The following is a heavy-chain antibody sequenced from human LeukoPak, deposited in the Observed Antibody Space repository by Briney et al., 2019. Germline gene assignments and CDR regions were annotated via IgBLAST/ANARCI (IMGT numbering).Heavy chain of an antibody. CDR3: ARGTDFYGMDV. Sequence: PGGSLRLSCAASGFTVSSTYMSRVRQAPGKGLEWVSVIYSGGIDSVKGRFTISRDNAKNSLYLQMNSLRADDTAVYYCARGTDFYGMDVWGQGTTVTVSS. CDR1: GFTVSSTY. D-gene: IGHD3-3*01. CDR2: IYSGG. J-gene: IGHJ6*02. V-gene: IGHV3-53*01.